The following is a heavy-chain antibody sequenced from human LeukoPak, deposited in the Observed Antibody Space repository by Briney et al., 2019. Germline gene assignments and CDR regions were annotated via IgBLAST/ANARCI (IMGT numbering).Heavy chain of an antibody. V-gene: IGHV1-2*06. Sequence: ASVKVSCKASGYTFTGYYMHWVRQAPGQGLEWMGRINPNSGGTNYAHKFQGRVTLTRDTSISTAYMELSRLRSDDTAVYYCARVAFPYSGSYFNWYFDLWGRGTLVTVSS. CDR1: GYTFTGYY. J-gene: IGHJ2*01. CDR3: ARVAFPYSGSYFNWYFDL. CDR2: INPNSGGT. D-gene: IGHD1-26*01.